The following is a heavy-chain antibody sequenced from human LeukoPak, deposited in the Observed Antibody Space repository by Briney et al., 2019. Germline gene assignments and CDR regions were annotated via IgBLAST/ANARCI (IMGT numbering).Heavy chain of an antibody. CDR1: GYTFTSYA. V-gene: IGHV1-3*01. J-gene: IGHJ3*02. Sequence: GASVKVSCKASGYTFTSYAMHWVRQAPGQRLEWMGWINAGNGNTKYSQKFQGRVTITRDTSTSTAYMELSSLRSEDTAVYYCAREGHDSHDAFDIWGQGTMVTVSS. CDR3: AREGHDSHDAFDI. D-gene: IGHD3-22*01. CDR2: INAGNGNT.